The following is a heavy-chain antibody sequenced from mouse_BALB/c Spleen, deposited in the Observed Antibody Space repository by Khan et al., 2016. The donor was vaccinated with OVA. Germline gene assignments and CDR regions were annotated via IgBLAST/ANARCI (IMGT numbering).Heavy chain of an antibody. CDR2: ISYSGRT. Sequence: EVKLLESGPGLVKPSQSLSLTCTVTDYSITSDYAWNWIRQFPGNKLEWMGYISYSGRTSYNPSFKSRISITRDTSKNQFFLQLNSVTTEDTATYYCARSVTITTVVATDFDYWGQGTTLTVSS. J-gene: IGHJ2*01. V-gene: IGHV3-2*02. D-gene: IGHD1-1*01. CDR1: DYSITSDYA. CDR3: ARSVTITTVVATDFDY.